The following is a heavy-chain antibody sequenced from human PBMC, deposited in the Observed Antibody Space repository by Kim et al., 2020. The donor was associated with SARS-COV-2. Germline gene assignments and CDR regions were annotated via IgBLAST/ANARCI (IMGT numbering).Heavy chain of an antibody. D-gene: IGHD3-3*01. V-gene: IGHV1-8*01. Sequence: GYAQKCQGRVTMTRNTSISTAYMERSSLRSEDTAVYYCARRVVRTSYGMDVWGQGTTVTVAS. CDR3: ARRVVRTSYGMDV. J-gene: IGHJ6*02.